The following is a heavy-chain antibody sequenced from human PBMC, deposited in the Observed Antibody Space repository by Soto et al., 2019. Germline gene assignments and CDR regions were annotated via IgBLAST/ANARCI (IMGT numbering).Heavy chain of an antibody. CDR3: AKVFSPEGGNYFDY. V-gene: IGHV3-23*01. CDR2: ISGSGGGT. Sequence: GGSLRLSCAASGFTFSSYAMSWVRQAPGKGLDWVSTISGSGGGTYYADSVKGRFTISRDNSKNTLYLQMNSLRAEDTAVYYYAKVFSPEGGNYFDYWGQGTLVTVSS. CDR1: GFTFSSYA. J-gene: IGHJ4*02.